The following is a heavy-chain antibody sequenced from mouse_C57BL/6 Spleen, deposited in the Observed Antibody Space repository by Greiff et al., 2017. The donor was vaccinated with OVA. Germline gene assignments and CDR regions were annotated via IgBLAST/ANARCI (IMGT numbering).Heavy chain of an antibody. CDR1: GYTFTSYW. V-gene: IGHV1-55*01. D-gene: IGHD1-1*01. Sequence: QVQLQQPGAEPVKPGASVKMSCKASGYTFTSYWITWVKQRPGQGLEWIGDIYPGSGSTNYNEKFKSKATLTVDTSSSTAYMQLSSLTSEDSAVYYCARRTTVVANLDYWGQGTTLTVSS. CDR3: ARRTTVVANLDY. J-gene: IGHJ2*01. CDR2: IYPGSGST.